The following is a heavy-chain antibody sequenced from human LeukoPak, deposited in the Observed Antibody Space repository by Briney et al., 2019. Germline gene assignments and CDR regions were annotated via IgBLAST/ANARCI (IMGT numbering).Heavy chain of an antibody. Sequence: GGSLRLSCAASGFTFSDYYMSWIRQAPGKGLEWVSYISRSGSTTYYVDSVRGRVTISIDNSKNTLFLDMNNMRADDTPVYFCVKDNYADYASGGVDWYFDLWGRGTLITVSS. V-gene: IGHV3-11*01. CDR3: VKDNYADYASGGVDWYFDL. J-gene: IGHJ2*01. CDR2: ISRSGSTT. D-gene: IGHD4-17*01. CDR1: GFTFSDYY.